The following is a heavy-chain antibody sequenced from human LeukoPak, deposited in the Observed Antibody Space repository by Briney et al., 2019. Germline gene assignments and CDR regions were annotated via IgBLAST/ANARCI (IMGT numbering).Heavy chain of an antibody. V-gene: IGHV3-53*01. Sequence: GGSLRLSCAASGFTVSSNYMSWVRQAPGKGLEWVSVIYSGGSTYYADSVKGRFTISRDNSKNTLYLQMNSLRAEDTAVYYCARDSYYYDSSGYQDYWGQGTLVTVSS. CDR2: IYSGGST. CDR1: GFTVSSNY. J-gene: IGHJ4*02. D-gene: IGHD3-22*01. CDR3: ARDSYYYDSSGYQDY.